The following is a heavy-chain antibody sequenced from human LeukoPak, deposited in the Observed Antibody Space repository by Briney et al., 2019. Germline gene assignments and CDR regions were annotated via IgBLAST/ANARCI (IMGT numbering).Heavy chain of an antibody. CDR2: INWDGSST. J-gene: IGHJ4*02. D-gene: IGHD3-10*01. CDR3: AKGKPRGDYYGSGIYFYFDY. CDR1: GFTFDDSG. V-gene: IGHV3-20*04. Sequence: GGSLRLSCAASGFTFDDSGMSWVRQAPGKGLEWVSGINWDGSSTGYADSVKGRFIISRDNAKNSLYLQMNSLKAEDTALYFCAKGKPRGDYYGSGIYFYFDYWGQGALVTVSS.